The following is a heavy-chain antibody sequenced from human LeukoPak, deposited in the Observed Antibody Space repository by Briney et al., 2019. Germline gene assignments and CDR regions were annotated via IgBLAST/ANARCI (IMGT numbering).Heavy chain of an antibody. Sequence: ASVKVSCKASGGTFSSYAISWVRQAPGQGLEWMGWISAYNGNTNYAQKLQGRVTMTTDTSTSTAYMELRSLRSDDTAVYYCARGISSSWYVDYYGMDVWGQGTTVTVSS. D-gene: IGHD6-13*01. CDR2: ISAYNGNT. CDR3: ARGISSSWYVDYYGMDV. J-gene: IGHJ6*02. CDR1: GGTFSSYA. V-gene: IGHV1-18*01.